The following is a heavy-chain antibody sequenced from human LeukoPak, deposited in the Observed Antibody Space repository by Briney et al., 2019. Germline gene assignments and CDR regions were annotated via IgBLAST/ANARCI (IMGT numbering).Heavy chain of an antibody. D-gene: IGHD6-6*01. CDR2: INHSGST. CDR3: ARGGVAARRGLSY. V-gene: IGHV4-34*01. J-gene: IGHJ4*02. CDR1: GGSFSGYY. Sequence: SGTLSLTCAVYGGSFSGYYWSWIRQPPGKGLEWIGEINHSGSTNYNPSLKSRVTISVDTSKNQFSLKLSSVTAADTAVYYCARGGVAARRGLSYWGQGTLVTVS.